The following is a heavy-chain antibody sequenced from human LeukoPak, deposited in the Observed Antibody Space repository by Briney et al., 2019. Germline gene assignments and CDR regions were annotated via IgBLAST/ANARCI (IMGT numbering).Heavy chain of an antibody. CDR3: ARDLRLRFLEWPSNWFDP. D-gene: IGHD3-3*01. CDR1: GFTFSSYS. CDR2: ISSSSSYI. J-gene: IGHJ5*02. V-gene: IGHV3-21*01. Sequence: GGSLRLSCAASGFTFSSYSVNWVRQAPGKGLEWVSSISSSSSYIYYADSVKGRFTISRDNAKNSLYLQMNSLRAEDTAVYYCARDLRLRFLEWPSNWFDPWGQGTLVTVSS.